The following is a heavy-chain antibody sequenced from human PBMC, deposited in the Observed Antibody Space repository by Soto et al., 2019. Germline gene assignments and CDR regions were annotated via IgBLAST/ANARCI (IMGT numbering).Heavy chain of an antibody. V-gene: IGHV3-74*01. D-gene: IGHD2-2*01. CDR2: INSDGSST. CDR1: GFTFSSYW. Sequence: PGGSLRLSCAASGFTFSSYWMHWVRQAPGKGLVWVSRINSDGSSTSYADSVKGRFTISRDNAKNTLYLQMNSLRAEDTAVYYCARALRVPAVYYYYYYGMDVWGQGTKVTVSS. CDR3: ARALRVPAVYYYYYYGMDV. J-gene: IGHJ6*02.